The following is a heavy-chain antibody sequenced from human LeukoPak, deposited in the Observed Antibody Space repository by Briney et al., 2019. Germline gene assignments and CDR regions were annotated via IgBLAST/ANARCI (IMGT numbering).Heavy chain of an antibody. J-gene: IGHJ4*02. CDR3: ARVSGRGYFDY. Sequence: GGSLRLSCAASGFTFSSYSMNWVRQAPGKGLEWVSSISSSSSYIYYADPVKGRFTISRDNAKNSLYLQMNSLRAEDTAVYYCARVSGRGYFDYWGQGTLVSVSS. V-gene: IGHV3-21*01. CDR1: GFTFSSYS. D-gene: IGHD1-1*01. CDR2: ISSSSSYI.